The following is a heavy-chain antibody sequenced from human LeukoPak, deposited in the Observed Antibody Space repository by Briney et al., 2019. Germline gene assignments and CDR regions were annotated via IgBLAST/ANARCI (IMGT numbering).Heavy chain of an antibody. CDR2: INPNSGGT. V-gene: IGHV1-2*02. CDR3: ARGRNIAVAGTRWFDP. J-gene: IGHJ5*02. CDR1: GYTFTGYY. Sequence: ASVKVSCKASGYTFTGYYMHWVRQAPGQGLEWMGWINPNSGGTNYAQKFQGRVTMTRDTSISTAYMELGRLRSDDTAVYYCARGRNIAVAGTRWFDPWGQGTLVTVSS. D-gene: IGHD6-19*01.